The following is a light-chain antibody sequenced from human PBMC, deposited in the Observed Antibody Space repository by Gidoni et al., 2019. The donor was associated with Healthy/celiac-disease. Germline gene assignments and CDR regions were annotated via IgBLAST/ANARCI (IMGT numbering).Light chain of an antibody. CDR2: KAS. CDR3: QQYNSYPIT. V-gene: IGKV1-5*03. Sequence: DIQMTQSPSTLSASVGDRVTITCRASQSISSWLAWYQQKPGKAPKLLIYKASSLESGVPSRFSGSGSGTEVTLTISSLQPDDFATDYCQQYNSYPITFGKGTRLEIK. CDR1: QSISSW. J-gene: IGKJ5*01.